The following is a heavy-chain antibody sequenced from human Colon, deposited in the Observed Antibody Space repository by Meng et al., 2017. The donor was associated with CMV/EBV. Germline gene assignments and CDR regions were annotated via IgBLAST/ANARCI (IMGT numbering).Heavy chain of an antibody. V-gene: IGHV4-39*07. CDR1: GGSISSTSYY. J-gene: IGHJ4*02. CDR2: LYFTGST. Sequence: SETLSPTCTVSGGSISSTSYYWGWLRQPPGKGLEWIGSLYFTGSTDYNPSLKSRVTISVDTSKNQFSLKPSSVTAADTAVYYCARERRYYGSRSPDNWGQGTLVTVSS. CDR3: ARERRYYGSRSPDN. D-gene: IGHD3-10*01.